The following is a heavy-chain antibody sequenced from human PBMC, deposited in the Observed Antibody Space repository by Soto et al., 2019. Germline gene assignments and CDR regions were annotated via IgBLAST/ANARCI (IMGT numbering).Heavy chain of an antibody. J-gene: IGHJ4*02. CDR3: ARLLDGRHSYRIATSDY. D-gene: IGHD5-18*01. CDR2: ISFDGTKK. Sequence: QVRLEESGGGVVQPGASRRLSCVASRFTFSDYALHWVRQAPGKGLELAALISFDGTKKFYADSVKGRFTISRDKSKNTLYLQMNDLGPADTAVYYCARLLDGRHSYRIATSDYWGQGTLVTFSS. V-gene: IGHV3-30-3*01. CDR1: RFTFSDYA.